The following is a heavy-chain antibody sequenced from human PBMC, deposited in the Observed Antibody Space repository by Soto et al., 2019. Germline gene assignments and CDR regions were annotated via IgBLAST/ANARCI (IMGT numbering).Heavy chain of an antibody. D-gene: IGHD3-10*01. J-gene: IGHJ5*02. V-gene: IGHV1-69*13. CDR2: IIPIFGTA. CDR1: GGTFSSYA. Sequence: SVKVSCKASGGTFSSYAISWVRQAPGQGLEWMGGIIPIFGTANYAQKFQGRVTITADESTSTAYMELSSLRSEDTAVYYCARCLWFGESAPFDPWGQGTLVTFSS. CDR3: ARCLWFGESAPFDP.